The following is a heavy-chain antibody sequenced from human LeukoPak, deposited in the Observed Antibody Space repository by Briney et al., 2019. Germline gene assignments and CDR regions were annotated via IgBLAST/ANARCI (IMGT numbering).Heavy chain of an antibody. CDR2: INHSGST. D-gene: IGHD3-3*01. V-gene: IGHV4-39*07. CDR3: ARGRGGFWSGYYPTYYFDY. J-gene: IGHJ4*02. Sequence: ASETLSLTCTVSGGSISSGGYYWSWIRQPPGKGLEWIGEINHSGSTNYNPSLKSRVTISVDTSKNQFSLKLSSVTAADTAVYYCARGRGGFWSGYYPTYYFDYWGQGTLVTVSS. CDR1: GGSISSGGYY.